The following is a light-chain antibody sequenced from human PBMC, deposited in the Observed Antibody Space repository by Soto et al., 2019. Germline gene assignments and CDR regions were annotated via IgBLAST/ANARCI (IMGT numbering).Light chain of an antibody. J-gene: IGKJ1*01. V-gene: IGKV1-5*03. CDR1: KSISSW. CDR2: KAS. CDR3: HQYNSYST. Sequence: DIQMTQSPSTLSASVGDSVTITCRPSKSISSWLAWYQQKPGKAPKLLIYKASSLESGGPSRFSGSGSGREFTLTISSLQPDDFATYYCHQYNSYSTFGQGTKVDIK.